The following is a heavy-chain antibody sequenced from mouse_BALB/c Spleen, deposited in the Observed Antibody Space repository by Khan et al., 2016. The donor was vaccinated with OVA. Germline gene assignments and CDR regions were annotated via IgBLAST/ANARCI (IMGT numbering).Heavy chain of an antibody. CDR1: GYTFTSYT. CDR3: LRDEAYHRYYGWFAY. J-gene: IGHJ3*01. CDR2: INPSNGYT. D-gene: IGHD2-14*01. V-gene: IGHV1-4*01. Sequence: QVQLQQSGAELARPGASVKMSCKASGYTFTSYTIHWIKKRPGQGLEWIGYINPSNGYTNYNQKIKDKATLTTDKYSTTVYLQLNSLTTNDSAYYNCLRDEAYHRYYGWFAYWGQGTLVTVSA.